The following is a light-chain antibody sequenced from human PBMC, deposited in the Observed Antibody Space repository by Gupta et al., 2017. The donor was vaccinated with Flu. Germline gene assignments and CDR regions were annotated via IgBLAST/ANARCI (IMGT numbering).Light chain of an antibody. V-gene: IGKV3-20*01. CDR1: QSISSSH. CDR2: AAS. Sequence: EIVLTQSPGTLSLSPGERATLSCRASQSISSSHLAWYQHKPGQAPRLLIHAASIRATGIPDRFSGSGSGTDFTLTISRLEPEDFALYFCQQDGSSPGTFGQWTKVEIK. J-gene: IGKJ1*01. CDR3: QQDGSSPGT.